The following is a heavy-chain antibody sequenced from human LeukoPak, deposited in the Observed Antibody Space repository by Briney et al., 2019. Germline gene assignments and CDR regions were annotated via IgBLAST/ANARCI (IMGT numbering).Heavy chain of an antibody. J-gene: IGHJ4*02. CDR3: ARGPTTVTRAFDY. V-gene: IGHV4-4*07. CDR2: IYTSGST. Sequence: SETLSLTCTVSGGSISSYYWSWIRQPAGKGLEYIGRIYTSGSTNYNPSLRSRVTMSVDTSKSQFSLKLTSVTAADTAVYYCARGPTTVTRAFDYWGQGTLVTVSS. CDR1: GGSISSYY. D-gene: IGHD4-17*01.